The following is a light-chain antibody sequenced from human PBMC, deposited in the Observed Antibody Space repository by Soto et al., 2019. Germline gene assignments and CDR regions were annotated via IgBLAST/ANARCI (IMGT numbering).Light chain of an antibody. CDR1: SSDIGDNY. J-gene: IGLJ3*02. CDR3: GTWDNTLNWV. V-gene: IGLV1-51*01. CDR2: DND. Sequence: QSVLTQPPSVSADPGQKVTISCSGTSSDIGDNYVSWYQHFPGTAPKVVIYDNDKRPSGIPDRFSGSKSGTFATLVIAGLQTEDEADYYCGTWDNTLNWVFGGGTKVTVL.